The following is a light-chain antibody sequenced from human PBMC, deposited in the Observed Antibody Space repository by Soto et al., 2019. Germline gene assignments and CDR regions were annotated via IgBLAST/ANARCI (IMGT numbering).Light chain of an antibody. CDR1: QNINDW. Sequence: DIQLTQSPSTLSASVGDRVTITCRASQNINDWVAWYQEKPGRAPNLLIYDAAALGGGAPSRFSGSGSGTDFTLTISTLQPDDFATDYCQQYHSLPFTFGQGTRL. CDR3: QQYHSLPFT. V-gene: IGKV1-5*01. J-gene: IGKJ5*01. CDR2: DAA.